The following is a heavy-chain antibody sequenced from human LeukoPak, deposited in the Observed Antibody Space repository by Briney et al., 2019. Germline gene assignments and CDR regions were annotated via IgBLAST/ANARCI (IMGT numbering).Heavy chain of an antibody. Sequence: ASVKGSCKASGYTFTSYGISWVRQAPGQGLEWIGWISAYNDNTNYAQKLQGRVTMTTDTSTSTAYMELRSLRADDTAVYYCARHSGYDHYYYYYMDVWGKGTTVSVSS. CDR1: GYTFTSYG. CDR3: ARHSGYDHYYYYYMDV. CDR2: ISAYNDNT. V-gene: IGHV1-18*01. J-gene: IGHJ6*03. D-gene: IGHD5-12*01.